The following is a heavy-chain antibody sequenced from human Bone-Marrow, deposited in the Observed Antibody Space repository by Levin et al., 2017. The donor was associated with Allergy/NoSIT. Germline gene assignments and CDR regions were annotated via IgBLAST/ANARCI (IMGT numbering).Heavy chain of an antibody. Sequence: SETLSLTCSVSGGSVRGENYYWSWIRQPPGKRLEWIGYISYSGSTTYSPSLESRVTISLGASGNQFSLRLSPLTAADTAVYSCARDHGDSSDAFAIWGQGTMVTVSS. J-gene: IGHJ3*02. CDR3: ARDHGDSSDAFAI. D-gene: IGHD4-17*01. V-gene: IGHV4-61*01. CDR1: GGSVRGENYY. CDR2: ISYSGST.